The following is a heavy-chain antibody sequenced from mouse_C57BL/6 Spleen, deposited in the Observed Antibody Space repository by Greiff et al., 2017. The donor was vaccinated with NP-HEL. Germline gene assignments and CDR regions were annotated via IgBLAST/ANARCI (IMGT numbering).Heavy chain of an antibody. CDR2: IDPEDGDT. J-gene: IGHJ3*01. Sequence: VQLQQSGAELVRPGASVKLSCTASGFNIKDYYMHWVKQRPEQGLEWIGWIDPEDGDTEYAPKFQGKATMTADTSSNTAYLQLSSLTSEDTAVYYCTRRLRPSWFAYWGQGTLVTVSA. CDR1: GFNIKDYY. CDR3: TRRLRPSWFAY. V-gene: IGHV14-1*01. D-gene: IGHD3-2*02.